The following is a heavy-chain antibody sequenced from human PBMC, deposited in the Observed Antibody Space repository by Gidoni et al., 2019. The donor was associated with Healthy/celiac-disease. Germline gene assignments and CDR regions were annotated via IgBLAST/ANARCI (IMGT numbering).Heavy chain of an antibody. CDR2: ISSSSSTI. V-gene: IGHV3-48*02. D-gene: IGHD6-13*01. CDR1: GFTFSSYS. Sequence: EVQLVESGGGLVQPGGSRRLACAASGFTFSSYSMNWVRQAPGKGLECVSYISSSSSTIYYADSVKGRFTISRDNAKNSLYLQMNSLRDEDTAVYYCARDPRLAAAFAFDIWGQGTMVTVSS. J-gene: IGHJ3*02. CDR3: ARDPRLAAAFAFDI.